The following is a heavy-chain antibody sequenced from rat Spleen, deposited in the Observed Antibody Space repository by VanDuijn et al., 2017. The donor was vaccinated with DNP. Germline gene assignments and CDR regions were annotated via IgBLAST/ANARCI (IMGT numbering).Heavy chain of an antibody. Sequence: QVQLEESGPGLMQPSETLSLTCTVSGFSLTSYGVSWVRQPPGKGLEWIAAISSGGSTYYNSALKSRLSISRDTSKSQVFLKMNSLQTEDTAMYFCARGYYYDGGYIWFAYWGQGTLVTVSS. V-gene: IGHV2S12*01. D-gene: IGHD1-12*02. CDR1: GFSLTSYG. CDR2: ISSGGST. CDR3: ARGYYYDGGYIWFAY. J-gene: IGHJ3*01.